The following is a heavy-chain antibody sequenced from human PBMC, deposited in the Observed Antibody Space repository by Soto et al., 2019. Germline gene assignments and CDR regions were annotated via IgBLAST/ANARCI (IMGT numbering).Heavy chain of an antibody. Sequence: SVKVSCKASGGTFSSYAISWVRQAPGQGLEWMGGIIPIFGTANYAQKFQGRVTITADESTSTAYMELSSLRSEDTAVYYCARASLLVGATDWNFDYWGQGTLVTVSS. V-gene: IGHV1-69*13. D-gene: IGHD1-26*01. CDR1: GGTFSSYA. J-gene: IGHJ4*02. CDR3: ARASLLVGATDWNFDY. CDR2: IIPIFGTA.